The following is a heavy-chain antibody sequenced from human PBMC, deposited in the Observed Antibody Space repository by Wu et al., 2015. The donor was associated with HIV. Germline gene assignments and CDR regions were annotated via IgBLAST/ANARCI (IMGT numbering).Heavy chain of an antibody. CDR1: GGAFSSYA. Sequence: QVQLVQSGTEVKKPGSSVKVSCKASGGAFSSYAISWVRQAPGQGLEWMGGISPRFGTAHYAQQFQGRVTITADDSSTTVYMDLSSLRSDDTALYYCARGDRDYYFYMDVWGKGTTVIVSS. J-gene: IGHJ6*03. CDR3: ARGDRDYYFYMDV. V-gene: IGHV1-69*12. CDR2: ISPRFGTA.